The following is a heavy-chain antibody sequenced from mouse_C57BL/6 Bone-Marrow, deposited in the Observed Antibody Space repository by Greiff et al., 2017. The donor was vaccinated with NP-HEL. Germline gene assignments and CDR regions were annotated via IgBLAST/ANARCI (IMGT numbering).Heavy chain of an antibody. J-gene: IGHJ4*01. V-gene: IGHV5-2*01. Sequence: EVMLVESGGGLVQPGESLKLSCESNEYEFPSHDMSWVRKTPEKRLELVAAINSDGGSTYYPDTMERRFIISRDNTKKTLYLQRSSLRSEDTALYYCARWWLLPYAMDYWGQGTSVTVSS. CDR1: EYEFPSHD. CDR3: ARWWLLPYAMDY. D-gene: IGHD2-3*01. CDR2: INSDGGST.